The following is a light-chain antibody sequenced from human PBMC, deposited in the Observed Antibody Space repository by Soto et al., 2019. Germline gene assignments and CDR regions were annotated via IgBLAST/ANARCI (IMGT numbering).Light chain of an antibody. CDR1: QSLSGNY. CDR3: EHYGASPWT. V-gene: IGKV3-20*01. J-gene: IGKJ1*01. Sequence: NVLTQSPGTLSLSPGERATLSCRASQSLSGNYLAWYQQKPGQAPRVLIYRASIRATGISDRFSGSGSGTDFTITISRPELEDFAVYYCEHYGASPWTFGQGKKVDIK. CDR2: RAS.